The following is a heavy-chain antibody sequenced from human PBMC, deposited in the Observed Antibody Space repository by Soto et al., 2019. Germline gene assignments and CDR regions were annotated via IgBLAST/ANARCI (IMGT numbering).Heavy chain of an antibody. CDR2: IKQDGSEK. J-gene: IGHJ6*02. CDR1: GFTFTSYR. Sequence: GWSLTLSSAASGFTFTSYRMSCVRQAPGKGLEWVANIKQDGSEKYYVDSVKGRFTISRDNAKNSLYLQMNSLRAENTAVYYCSRLFYYYGMDVWGQGPTVTVSS. D-gene: IGHD2-21*01. CDR3: SRLFYYYGMDV. V-gene: IGHV3-7*03.